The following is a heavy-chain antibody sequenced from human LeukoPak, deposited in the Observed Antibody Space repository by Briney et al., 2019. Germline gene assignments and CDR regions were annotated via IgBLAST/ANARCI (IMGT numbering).Heavy chain of an antibody. D-gene: IGHD3-16*01. Sequence: PGGSLRLSCAASGFTFADHAMSWVRHVPGKWLGWVCYTNWNGASTVYADSVKGRFTISRDNAKNSLYLEMTGLRAEDTAFYYCARDGGSGTYFYDWGQGTLVTVSS. CDR3: ARDGGSGTYFYD. V-gene: IGHV3-20*04. CDR1: GFTFADHA. J-gene: IGHJ4*02. CDR2: TNWNGAST.